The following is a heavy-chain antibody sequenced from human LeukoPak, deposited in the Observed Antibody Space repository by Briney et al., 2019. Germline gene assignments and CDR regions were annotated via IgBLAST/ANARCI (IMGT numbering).Heavy chain of an antibody. J-gene: IGHJ4*02. CDR1: GFTFSLYW. V-gene: IGHV3-7*01. CDR2: IKQDGSEE. CDR3: ARDHYGSGNYYSFFDY. Sequence: GGSLRLSCAGSGFTFSLYWMSWVRQAPGKGLEWVANIKQDGSEEYYVDSVKGRFTISRDNTKNSLYLQMNSLRAEDTAVYYCARDHYGSGNYYSFFDYWGQGTLVTVSS. D-gene: IGHD3-10*01.